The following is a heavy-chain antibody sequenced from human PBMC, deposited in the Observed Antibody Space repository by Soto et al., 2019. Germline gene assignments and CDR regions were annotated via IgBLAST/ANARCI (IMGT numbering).Heavy chain of an antibody. J-gene: IGHJ5*02. Sequence: ASVKVSCKASGYTFTSYAMHWVRQATGQRLEWMGWINAGNGNTKYSQKFQGRVTITRDTSASTAYMELSSLRSEDTAVYYCARDRGIAAAGRKGFDPWGQGTLVTVSS. CDR2: INAGNGNT. CDR1: GYTFTSYA. CDR3: ARDRGIAAAGRKGFDP. D-gene: IGHD6-13*01. V-gene: IGHV1-3*01.